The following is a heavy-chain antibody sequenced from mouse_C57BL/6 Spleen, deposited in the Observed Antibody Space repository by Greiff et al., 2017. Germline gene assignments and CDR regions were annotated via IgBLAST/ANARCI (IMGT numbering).Heavy chain of an antibody. CDR3: TMGHYYGSSFWYFDV. Sequence: EVQVVESGGGLVQPGGSMKLSCAASGFTFSDAWMDWVRQSPEKGLEWVAEIRNKANNHATYYAESVKGRFTISRDDSKSSVYLQMNSLRAEDTGIYYCTMGHYYGSSFWYFDVWGTGTTVTVSS. CDR2: IRNKANNHAT. J-gene: IGHJ1*03. CDR1: GFTFSDAW. D-gene: IGHD1-1*01. V-gene: IGHV6-6*01.